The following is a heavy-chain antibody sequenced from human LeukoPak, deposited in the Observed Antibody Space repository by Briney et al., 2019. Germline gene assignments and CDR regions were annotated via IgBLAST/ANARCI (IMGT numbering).Heavy chain of an antibody. V-gene: IGHV3-74*01. CDR3: VVVVEPPDSDGFDV. J-gene: IGHJ3*01. Sequence: PGGSLRLSCAASGFTFGNSWVHWVRQAPGKGLVWVSLINADGSTATYADSVKDRFTISRDNARNTLPLQMNSLTIEDTAVYYCVVVVEPPDSDGFDVWGQGTMITVSS. D-gene: IGHD1-14*01. CDR1: GFTFGNSW. CDR2: INADGSTA.